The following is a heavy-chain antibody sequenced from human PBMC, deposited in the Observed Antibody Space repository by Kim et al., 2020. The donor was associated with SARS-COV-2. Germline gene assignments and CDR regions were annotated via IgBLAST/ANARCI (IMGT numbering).Heavy chain of an antibody. CDR3: ARGGSYVVVTALGAFDI. D-gene: IGHD2-21*02. CDR2: IYYSGST. J-gene: IGHJ3*02. V-gene: IGHV4-59*01. Sequence: SETLSLTCTVSGGSISSYYWSWIRQPPGKGLEWIGYIYYSGSTNYNPSLKSRVTISVDTSKNQFSLKLSSVTAADTAVYYCARGGSYVVVTALGAFDIWGQGTMVTVSS. CDR1: GGSISSYY.